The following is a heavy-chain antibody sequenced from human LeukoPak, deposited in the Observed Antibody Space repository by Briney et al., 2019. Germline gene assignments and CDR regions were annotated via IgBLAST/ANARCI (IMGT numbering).Heavy chain of an antibody. V-gene: IGHV3-48*01. Sequence: PGGSLRLSCAASGFTFSSYSMNWVRQAPGKGLEWVSYISSSSSTIYYADSVKGRFTISRDNAKNSLYPQMNSLRAEDTAVYYCARDPLRWFGESATPYWGQGTLVTVSS. CDR1: GFTFSSYS. J-gene: IGHJ4*02. CDR3: ARDPLRWFGESATPY. CDR2: ISSSSSTI. D-gene: IGHD3-10*01.